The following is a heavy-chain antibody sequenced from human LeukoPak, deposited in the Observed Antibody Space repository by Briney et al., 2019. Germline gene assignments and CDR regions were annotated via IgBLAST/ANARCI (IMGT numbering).Heavy chain of an antibody. CDR2: ISSSGSTI. Sequence: PGRSLRLSCAASGFTFSSYEMNWVRQAPGKGLEWVSYISSSGSTIYYADSVKGRFTISRDNAKNSLYLQMNSLRAEDTAVYYCARDVDYGGSYWYFDLWGRGTLVTVSS. J-gene: IGHJ2*01. CDR1: GFTFSSYE. CDR3: ARDVDYGGSYWYFDL. V-gene: IGHV3-48*03. D-gene: IGHD4-23*01.